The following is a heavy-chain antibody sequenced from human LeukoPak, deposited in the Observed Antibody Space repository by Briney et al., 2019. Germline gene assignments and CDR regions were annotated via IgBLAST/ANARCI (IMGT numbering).Heavy chain of an antibody. CDR2: IDWDDDK. V-gene: IGHV2-70*12. CDR1: GFSLSTSGMY. J-gene: IGHJ4*02. CDR3: ARERDIYGASFDY. D-gene: IGHD4/OR15-4a*01. Sequence: SGPTLVNPTQTLTLTCTFSGFSLSTSGMYVGWIRQSPGKALEWLALIDWDDDKYYSTSLKTRLTISKDTSKNQVVLTMTNMDPVDRATYYCARERDIYGASFDYWGQGTLVTVPS.